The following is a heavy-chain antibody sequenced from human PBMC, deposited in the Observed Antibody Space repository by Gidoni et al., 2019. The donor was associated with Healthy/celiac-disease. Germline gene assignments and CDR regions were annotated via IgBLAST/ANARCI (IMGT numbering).Heavy chain of an antibody. CDR2: IWYDGSNK. Sequence: QVQLVESGGGVVQPGRSLRLSCAASGFTFSSYGMHWVRQAPGKGLEWVAVIWYDGSNKYYADSVKGRFTISRDNSKNTLYLQMNSLRAEDTAVYYCARAKDILTGYFYAPGMDVWGQGTTVTVSS. V-gene: IGHV3-33*01. CDR1: GFTFSSYG. J-gene: IGHJ6*02. CDR3: ARAKDILTGYFYAPGMDV. D-gene: IGHD3-9*01.